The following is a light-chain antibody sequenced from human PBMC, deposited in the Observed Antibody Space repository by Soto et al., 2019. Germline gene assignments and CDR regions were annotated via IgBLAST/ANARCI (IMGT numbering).Light chain of an antibody. CDR3: HQSYNTPLT. CDR2: AAS. J-gene: IGKJ4*01. Sequence: DIQMTQSPSSLSASVGDRVTITCRASQSISNYLNWYQQKPGKAPKLLISAASSLQSGVPSRFSGSGSGTDFTLTISSLPPEDFATYSCHQSYNTPLTFGGGTKVEIK. V-gene: IGKV1-39*01. CDR1: QSISNY.